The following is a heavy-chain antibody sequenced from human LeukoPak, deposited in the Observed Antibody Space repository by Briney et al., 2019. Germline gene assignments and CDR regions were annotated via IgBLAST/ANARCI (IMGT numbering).Heavy chain of an antibody. D-gene: IGHD1-20*01. CDR3: ARHNWNREWGAFDI. J-gene: IGHJ3*02. CDR2: IIPIFGTA. CDR1: GGTFSSYA. Sequence: GASVKVSCKASGGTFSSYAISWVRQAPGQGLEWMGGIIPIFGTANYAQKFQGRVTITADESTSTAYMELSSLRSEDTAVYYCARHNWNREWGAFDIWGQGTMVTVSS. V-gene: IGHV1-69*01.